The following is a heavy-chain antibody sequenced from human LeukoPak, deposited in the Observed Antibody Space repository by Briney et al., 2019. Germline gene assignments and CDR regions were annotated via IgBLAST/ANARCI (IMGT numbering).Heavy chain of an antibody. D-gene: IGHD1-26*01. CDR1: GFTVSSNY. J-gene: IGHJ6*03. CDR2: IYSGGST. V-gene: IGHV3-53*01. CDR3: ARVTIYSGSIRRGYMDV. Sequence: GSLRLSCAASGFTVSSNYMSWVRQAPGKGLECVSIIYSGGSTYYADSVKGRFTISRDNSKNTLYLQMNSLRAEDTAVYYCARVTIYSGSIRRGYMDVWGKGTTVTVSS.